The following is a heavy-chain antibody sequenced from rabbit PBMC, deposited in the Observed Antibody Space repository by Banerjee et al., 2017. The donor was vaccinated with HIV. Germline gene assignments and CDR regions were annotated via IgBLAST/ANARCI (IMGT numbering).Heavy chain of an antibody. CDR2: ILAGSSGST. V-gene: IGHV1S45*01. J-gene: IGHJ4*01. CDR3: ARDSAWDEGLEL. CDR1: GFSFSSSYW. D-gene: IGHD4-1*01. Sequence: QEQLDESGGDLVKPEGSLTLTCTASGFSFSSSYWICWVRQAPGKGLEWIGCILAGSSGSTYYASWAKGRFTISKTSSTTVTLQMTSLTAADTATYFCARDSAWDEGLELWGPGTLVTVS.